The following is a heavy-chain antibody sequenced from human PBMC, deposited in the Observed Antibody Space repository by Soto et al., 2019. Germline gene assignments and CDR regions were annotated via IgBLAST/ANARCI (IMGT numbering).Heavy chain of an antibody. D-gene: IGHD3-10*01. J-gene: IGHJ4*02. CDR1: GFTFSDSH. CDR2: IGGSGSDI. CDR3: ARLIGTGAADY. V-gene: IGHV3-11*01. Sequence: QVQESGGGLVKPGGSLRLSCSASGFTFSDSHMSWIRQAPGKGLEWVSYIGGSGSDIFYADSVKGRFTISRDNAKNSLYLQMNSLRAEDTAVYYCARLIGTGAADYWGQGTLVTVSS.